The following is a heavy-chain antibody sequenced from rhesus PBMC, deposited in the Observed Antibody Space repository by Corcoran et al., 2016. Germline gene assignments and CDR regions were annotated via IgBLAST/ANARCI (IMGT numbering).Heavy chain of an antibody. CDR1: GFTFVDYA. V-gene: IGHV3-201*01. CDR2: ISVSGGST. J-gene: IGHJ4*01. CDR3: ARVRPTGVIIGYFDY. Sequence: EVQLVESGGGVVQPGGSLRLSCAASGFTFVDYAMHWVRQASGKGLEWVSGISVSGGSTYYSDSVKGQFTISRDNAKNSLYLQMGSLRAEDTALYYCARVRPTGVIIGYFDYWGQGVLVTVSS. D-gene: IGHD3-34*01.